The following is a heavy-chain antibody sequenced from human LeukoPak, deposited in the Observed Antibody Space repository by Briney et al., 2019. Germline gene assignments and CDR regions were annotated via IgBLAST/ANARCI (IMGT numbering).Heavy chain of an antibody. D-gene: IGHD6-13*01. CDR2: ISSSSSYI. CDR1: GFTFSSYS. J-gene: IGHJ5*02. Sequence: GGSLRLSCAASGFTFSSYSMNWVRQAPGKGLEWVSSISSSSSYIYYADSVKGRFTISRDNAKNSLYLQMNSLRAEDTAVYYCTRERGLIAPSGVDLWGQGTLVTVSS. CDR3: TRERGLIAPSGVDL. V-gene: IGHV3-21*01.